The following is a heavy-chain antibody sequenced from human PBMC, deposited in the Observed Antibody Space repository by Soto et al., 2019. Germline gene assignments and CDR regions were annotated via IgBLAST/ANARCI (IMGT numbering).Heavy chain of an antibody. V-gene: IGHV5-10-1*01. Sequence: GESLKISCKGSGYSFAGYWITWVRQKPGKGLEWMGRIDPSNSQTYYSPSFRGHVTISVTKSITTVFLQWSSLRASDTAMYYCARQIYDSDTGPNFQYYFDSWGQGTPVTVSS. D-gene: IGHD3-22*01. CDR2: IDPSNSQT. CDR1: GYSFAGYW. CDR3: ARQIYDSDTGPNFQYYFDS. J-gene: IGHJ4*02.